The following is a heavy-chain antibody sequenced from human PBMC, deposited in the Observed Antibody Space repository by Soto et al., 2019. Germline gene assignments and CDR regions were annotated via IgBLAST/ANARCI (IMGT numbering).Heavy chain of an antibody. Sequence: LRLSCAASGFTFSSYGMHWVRQAPGKGLEWVAVIWYNGSNKYYADSVKGRFTISRDNSKNTLYLQMNSLRAEDTAVYYCARDIMGDIVVVPAAKYYYYYYGMDVWGQGTTVTVSS. D-gene: IGHD2-2*01. J-gene: IGHJ6*02. CDR3: ARDIMGDIVVVPAAKYYYYYYGMDV. V-gene: IGHV3-33*01. CDR2: IWYNGSNK. CDR1: GFTFSSYG.